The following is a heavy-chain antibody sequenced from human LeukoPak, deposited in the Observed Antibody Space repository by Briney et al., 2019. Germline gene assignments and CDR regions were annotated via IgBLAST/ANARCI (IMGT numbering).Heavy chain of an antibody. CDR3: ATHTTEYYGSGSYYHTNNWFDP. CDR1: GGSISSSSYY. J-gene: IGHJ5*02. Sequence: SETLSLTCTVSGGSISSSSYYWGWIRQPPGKGLEWIGSIYYSGSTYYNPSLKSRVTISVDTSKNQFSLKLSSVTAADTAVYYCATHTTEYYGSGSYYHTNNWFDPWGQGTLVTVSS. CDR2: IYYSGST. V-gene: IGHV4-39*01. D-gene: IGHD3-10*01.